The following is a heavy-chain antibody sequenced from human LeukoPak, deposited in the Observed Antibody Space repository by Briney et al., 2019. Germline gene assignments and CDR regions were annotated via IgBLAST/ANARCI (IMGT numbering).Heavy chain of an antibody. CDR3: ARDLTNANYDFWSGYYNYYYYYGMDV. D-gene: IGHD3-3*01. Sequence: GGSLRLSCAASGFTFSSYWMHWVRQAPGKGLVWVSRINSDGSSTSYADSVKGRFTISRDNAKNTLYLQMNSLRAEDTAVYYCARDLTNANYDFWSGYYNYYYYYGMDVWGQGTTVTVSS. V-gene: IGHV3-74*01. CDR2: INSDGSST. J-gene: IGHJ6*02. CDR1: GFTFSSYW.